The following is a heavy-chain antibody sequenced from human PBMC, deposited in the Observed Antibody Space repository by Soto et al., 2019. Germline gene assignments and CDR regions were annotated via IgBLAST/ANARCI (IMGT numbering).Heavy chain of an antibody. Sequence: HVQLQESGPGLVKPSEALSLTCTVSGGSISSHSWSWIRQPPGEGLEWIGHVYYSGSTNYNPSLKSRVTISVDTFKNQFSLRLTSVTAADTAVYYCARHCVVTAPLGFFELDYWGQGIMVTVSS. D-gene: IGHD2-21*02. V-gene: IGHV4-59*08. CDR2: VYYSGST. CDR1: GGSISSHS. CDR3: ARHCVVTAPLGFFELDY. J-gene: IGHJ4*02.